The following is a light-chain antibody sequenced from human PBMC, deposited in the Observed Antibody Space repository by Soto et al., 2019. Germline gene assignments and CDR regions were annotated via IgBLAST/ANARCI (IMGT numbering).Light chain of an antibody. CDR3: NSYTSTYTGV. V-gene: IGLV2-14*01. CDR1: SSDVGAYNY. J-gene: IGLJ1*01. Sequence: QSALTQPASVSGSPGQSITISCTGTSSDVGAYNYVSWYQQHPGKAPKLMIYEVSYRPSGVSNRFSGSKSGNTASLTISGIQAEDEADYYCNSYTSTYTGVFGTGTKVTVL. CDR2: EVS.